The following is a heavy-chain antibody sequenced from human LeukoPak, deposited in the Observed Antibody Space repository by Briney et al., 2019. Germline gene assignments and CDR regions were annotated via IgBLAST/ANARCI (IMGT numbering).Heavy chain of an antibody. J-gene: IGHJ4*02. CDR2: ISGYNGNT. CDR3: ARALPFDY. V-gene: IGHV1-18*01. Sequence: ASVKVSCKASGYNFNNYGISWVRQAPGQGLEWMGWISGYNGNTKSAQKLQDRVTMTTDTSTSTAYMELRSLRSDDTAVYYCARALPFDYWGQGTLVTVSS. CDR1: GYNFNNYG.